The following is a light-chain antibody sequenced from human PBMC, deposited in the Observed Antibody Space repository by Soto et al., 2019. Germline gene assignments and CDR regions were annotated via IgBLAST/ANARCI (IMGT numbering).Light chain of an antibody. Sequence: QSVLTQPPSASGTPGQRVTISCSGSSSNIGSNTVNWYQQLPGTAPKLLIYSNNQRPSGVPDRFSGSKSGTSASLAISGLQSEDEADYYCAAWDDSLNGGYVFGTGTKLTVL. CDR3: AAWDDSLNGGYV. CDR2: SNN. CDR1: SSNIGSNT. J-gene: IGLJ1*01. V-gene: IGLV1-44*01.